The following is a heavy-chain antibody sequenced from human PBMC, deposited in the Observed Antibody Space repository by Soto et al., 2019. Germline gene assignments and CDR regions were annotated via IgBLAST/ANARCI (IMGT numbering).Heavy chain of an antibody. D-gene: IGHD3-22*01. V-gene: IGHV3-21*01. CDR1: GFTFSSYS. CDR2: ISSSSSYI. J-gene: IGHJ3*02. Sequence: GGSLRLSCAASGFTFSSYSMNWVRQAPGKGLEWVSSISSSSSYIYYADSVKGRFTISRDNAKNSLYLQMNSLRAEDTAVYYCARPGVSSVITFAAFDIWGQGTMVTVSS. CDR3: ARPGVSSVITFAAFDI.